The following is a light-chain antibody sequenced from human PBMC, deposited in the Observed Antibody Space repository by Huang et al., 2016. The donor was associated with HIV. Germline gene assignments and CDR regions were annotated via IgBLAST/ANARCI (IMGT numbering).Light chain of an antibody. CDR3: QQYNDWPRT. CDR2: GAS. V-gene: IGKV3-15*01. Sequence: EVVMTQSPATLSVSPRDIATLSCGASQSIGSNLAWYQHRLGQPPSLLIYGASTRATDIPARFSGSGSGTEFTLTISSLQSEDFAVYYCQQYNDWPRTFGQGTKVEIK. J-gene: IGKJ1*01. CDR1: QSIGSN.